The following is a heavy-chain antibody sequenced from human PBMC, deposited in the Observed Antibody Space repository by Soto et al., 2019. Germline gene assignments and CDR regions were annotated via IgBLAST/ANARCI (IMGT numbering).Heavy chain of an antibody. CDR1: GYTFTRHG. J-gene: IGHJ4*02. Sequence: QVQLVQSGTEVKKPGASVKVSCKASGYTFTRHGISWVRQAPGQGLEWMGWISTYSGNTNYAQKLQGRVTMTPDTATSTAYLELRSLRSDDTAEYYCARGGLNAAAAMDYWGEGTLVTVSS. V-gene: IGHV1-18*01. CDR3: ARGGLNAAAAMDY. CDR2: ISTYSGNT. D-gene: IGHD6-13*01.